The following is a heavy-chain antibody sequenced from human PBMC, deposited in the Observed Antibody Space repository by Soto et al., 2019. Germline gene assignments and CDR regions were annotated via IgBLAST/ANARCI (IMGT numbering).Heavy chain of an antibody. V-gene: IGHV1-3*01. CDR1: GYTFTSYA. CDR2: VNAGNGNT. J-gene: IGHJ4*02. Sequence: ASVKVSCKASGYTFTSYAMHWVRQAPGQRLEWMGWVNAGNGNTKYSQKFQGRVTITRDTCASTAYMELSRLRSEVTAVYYCARDILFDYWGQGTLVTVSS. CDR3: ARDILFDY. D-gene: IGHD2-15*01.